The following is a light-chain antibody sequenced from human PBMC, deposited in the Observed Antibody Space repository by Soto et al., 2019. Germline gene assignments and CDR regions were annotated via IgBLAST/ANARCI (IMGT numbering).Light chain of an antibody. Sequence: IQITQSPSTLSASVGDRVTITCRASQSISSWLAWYQQKPGKAPKLLINKASSLESGVPSRFSGSGSGTEFTLTISSLQPDDFATYYCQHFNSYPWTFGQGTKVDIK. J-gene: IGKJ1*01. V-gene: IGKV1-5*03. CDR2: KAS. CDR1: QSISSW. CDR3: QHFNSYPWT.